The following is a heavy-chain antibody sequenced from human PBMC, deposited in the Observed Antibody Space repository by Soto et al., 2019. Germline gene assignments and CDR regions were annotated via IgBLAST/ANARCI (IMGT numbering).Heavy chain of an antibody. D-gene: IGHD3-10*01. V-gene: IGHV1-2*02. CDR1: GYTFTGHY. Sequence: ASVKVSCKASGYTFTGHYMHWVRQAPGQGLEWMGWINPNSVGTNYAQKFQGRVTMTRDTSISTAYIELSRLRSDDTAVYYCAREPMVRAAHGFDIWGQGTMVTVSS. CDR3: AREPMVRAAHGFDI. CDR2: INPNSVGT. J-gene: IGHJ3*02.